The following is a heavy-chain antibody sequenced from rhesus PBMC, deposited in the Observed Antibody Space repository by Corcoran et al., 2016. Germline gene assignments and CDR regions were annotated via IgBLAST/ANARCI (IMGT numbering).Heavy chain of an antibody. CDR1: GGSITTYY. CDR3: AKLISSWNNPAFDF. V-gene: IGHV4-160*01. CDR2: LHGSVGDT. D-gene: IGHD1-20*01. Sequence: QVQLQESGPGLVKPSETLTLTCAFSGGSITTYYWRRTCPSPGKGVEWSGRLHGSVGDTDYSPSLKSRVTISIATSKNQLPLKLTSVTAADTAVYFCAKLISSWNNPAFDFWGQGLRVTVSS. J-gene: IGHJ3*01.